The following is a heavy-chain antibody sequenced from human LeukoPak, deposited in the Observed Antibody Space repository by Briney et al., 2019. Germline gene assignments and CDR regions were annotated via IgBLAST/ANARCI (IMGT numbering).Heavy chain of an antibody. D-gene: IGHD6-19*01. V-gene: IGHV3-30*04. CDR3: ARGYSSGWYHPFDY. J-gene: IGHJ4*02. Sequence: GGSLRLSCAASGFTFSSYAMHWVRQAPGKGLEWVAVISYDGSNKYYADSVKGRFTISRDNSKNTLYLQMNSLRAEDTAVYYCARGYSSGWYHPFDYWGQGTLVTVSS. CDR2: ISYDGSNK. CDR1: GFTFSSYA.